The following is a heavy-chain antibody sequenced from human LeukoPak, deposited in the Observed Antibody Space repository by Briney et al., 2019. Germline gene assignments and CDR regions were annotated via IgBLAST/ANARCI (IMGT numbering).Heavy chain of an antibody. D-gene: IGHD3-16*01. J-gene: IGHJ3*02. CDR2: ISGSGGST. Sequence: GGSLRLSCAASGFSFSICAMSWVRQAPGKGLEWVSAISGSGGSTYYADSAKGRFTISRDNSKNTLYLQMNSLRAEDTAVYYCAKVGEIPSFDIWGQGTMVTVSS. CDR3: AKVGEIPSFDI. CDR1: GFSFSICA. V-gene: IGHV3-23*01.